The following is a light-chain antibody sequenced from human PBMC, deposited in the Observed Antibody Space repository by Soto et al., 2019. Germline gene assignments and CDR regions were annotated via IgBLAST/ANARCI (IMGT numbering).Light chain of an antibody. CDR1: QSVSYN. CDR2: GAF. V-gene: IGKV3-15*01. Sequence: EIVMTQSPATLSVSPGETATLSCRASQSVSYNLAWSQQKPGQGPRLLIYGAFTRATGIPARFSGSGSGTDFTLNISSLQSEDFAVYCCQQYKNWPQLPCGGGTKV. J-gene: IGKJ4*01. CDR3: QQYKNWPQLP.